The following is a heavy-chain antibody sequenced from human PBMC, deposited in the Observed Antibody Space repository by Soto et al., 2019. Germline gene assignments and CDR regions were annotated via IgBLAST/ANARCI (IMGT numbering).Heavy chain of an antibody. J-gene: IGHJ4*02. CDR3: ARDPGMVRGVVIFDY. Sequence: AGSMRLSCAASGFTFNTYGMNWVRQAPGKGLEWVSYISSSSGTIYYADSLKGRFTISRDNAKNSLYLQMNSLRAEDTAVYYCARDPGMVRGVVIFDYWGQGTLVTVSS. CDR1: GFTFNTYG. D-gene: IGHD3-10*01. CDR2: ISSSSGTI. V-gene: IGHV3-48*01.